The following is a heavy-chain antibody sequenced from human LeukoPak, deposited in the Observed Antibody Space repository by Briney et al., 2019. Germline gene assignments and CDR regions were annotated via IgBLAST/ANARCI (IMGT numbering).Heavy chain of an antibody. CDR1: GYTFTSNY. D-gene: IGHD3-10*01. CDR2: ISPSGGST. V-gene: IGHV1-46*01. J-gene: IGHJ4*02. Sequence: ASVKVSCKAFGYTFTSNYMHWVRQAPGQGPEWMGVISPSGGSTTYAQKFQGRVTITADKSTSTAYMELSSLRSEDTAVYYCARGGMVRDRRHFQFDHWGQGTLVTVSS. CDR3: ARGGMVRDRRHFQFDH.